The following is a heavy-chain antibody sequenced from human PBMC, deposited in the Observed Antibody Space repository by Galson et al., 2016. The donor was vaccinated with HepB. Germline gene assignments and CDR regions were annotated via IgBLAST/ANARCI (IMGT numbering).Heavy chain of an antibody. V-gene: IGHV3-43D*03. D-gene: IGHD2-2*01. J-gene: IGHJ4*02. CDR1: GFTFDDYA. CDR3: AKGRRSGCSSTSCYPFDY. CDR2: ISWDGGST. Sequence: SLRLSCAASGFTFDDYAMHWVRQAPGKGLEWVSLISWDGGSTYYADSVKGRLTISRDNSKNSLYLQMNSLRAEDTALYYCAKGRRSGCSSTSCYPFDYWGQGTLVTVSS.